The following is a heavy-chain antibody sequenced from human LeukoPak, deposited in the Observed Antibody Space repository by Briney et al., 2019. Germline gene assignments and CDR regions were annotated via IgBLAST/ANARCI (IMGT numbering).Heavy chain of an antibody. Sequence: GASVKVSCKASGYTFTSYGISWVRQAPGQGREWMGWMSAYNGNTNYAQKLQGRVTMTTDTSTSTAYMELRSLRSDDTAVYYCARNEENWTDAFDIWGQGTMVTVSS. CDR2: MSAYNGNT. CDR1: GYTFTSYG. V-gene: IGHV1-18*04. CDR3: ARNEENWTDAFDI. J-gene: IGHJ3*02. D-gene: IGHD1-1*01.